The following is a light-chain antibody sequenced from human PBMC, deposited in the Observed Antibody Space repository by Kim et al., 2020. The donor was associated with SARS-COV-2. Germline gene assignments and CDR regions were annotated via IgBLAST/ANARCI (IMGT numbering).Light chain of an antibody. V-gene: IGLV8-61*01. CDR1: SGSVSTAKY. CDR2: NTN. CDR3: MLYLGSATGV. Sequence: QTVVTQEPSFSVSPGGTVTRTCGLSSGSVSTAKYASWYQQTPGQPPRTLIYNTNSRSPGVPGRFSGSILGNKAALTITGAQTDDESDYYCMLYLGSATGVFGGGTQLTVL. J-gene: IGLJ3*02.